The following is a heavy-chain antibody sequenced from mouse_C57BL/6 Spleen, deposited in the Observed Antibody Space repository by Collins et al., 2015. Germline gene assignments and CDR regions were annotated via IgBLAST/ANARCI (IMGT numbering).Heavy chain of an antibody. D-gene: IGHD2-14*01. J-gene: IGHJ4*01. Sequence: DVQLVESGGGLVQPGGSRKLSCAASGFTFSSFGMHWVRQAPEKGLEWVAYISSGSSTIYYADTVKGRSTISRDNPKNTLFLQMTSLRSEDTAMYYCARWDYRYDYAMDYWGQGTSVTVSS. CDR2: ISSGSSTI. V-gene: IGHV5-17*02. CDR1: GFTFSSFG. CDR3: ARWDYRYDYAMDY.